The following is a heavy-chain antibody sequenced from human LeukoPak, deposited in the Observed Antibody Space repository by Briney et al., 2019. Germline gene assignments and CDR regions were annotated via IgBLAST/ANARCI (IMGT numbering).Heavy chain of an antibody. J-gene: IGHJ4*02. Sequence: SETLSLTCTVSGGSISSSSYYWGWIRQPPGKGLEWIGSIYYSGSTYYNPSLKSRVTISVDTSKNQSSLKLSSVTAADTAVYYCARQSGSYYDLIDYWGQGSLVTVSS. CDR2: IYYSGST. D-gene: IGHD1-26*01. V-gene: IGHV4-39*01. CDR3: ARQSGSYYDLIDY. CDR1: GGSISSSSYY.